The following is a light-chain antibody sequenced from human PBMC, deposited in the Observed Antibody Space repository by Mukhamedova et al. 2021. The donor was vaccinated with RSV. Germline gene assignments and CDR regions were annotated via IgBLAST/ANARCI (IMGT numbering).Light chain of an antibody. CDR3: SSYAGSNNLV. CDR1: SSDVGGYNY. V-gene: IGLV2-8*01. Sequence: TISCTGTSSDVGGYNYVSWYQQHPGKAPKLMIYEVSKRPSGVPDRFSGSKSGNTASLTVSRLQAEDEADYYCSSYAGSNNLVFGGG. J-gene: IGLJ2*01. CDR2: EVS.